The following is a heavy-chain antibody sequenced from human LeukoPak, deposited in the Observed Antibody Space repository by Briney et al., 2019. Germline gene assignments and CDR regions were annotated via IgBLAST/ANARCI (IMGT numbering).Heavy chain of an antibody. J-gene: IGHJ6*03. V-gene: IGHV3-30*02. CDR2: IRYDGSNK. Sequence: GGSLRLSCAASGFTFSSYGMYWVRQAPGKGLEWVAFIRYDGSNKYYADSVKGRFTISRDNSKNTLYLQMKSLRAEDTAVYYCAKGGGYEAQYYYYLDVWGKGTTVTISS. D-gene: IGHD5-12*01. CDR3: AKGGGYEAQYYYYLDV. CDR1: GFTFSSYG.